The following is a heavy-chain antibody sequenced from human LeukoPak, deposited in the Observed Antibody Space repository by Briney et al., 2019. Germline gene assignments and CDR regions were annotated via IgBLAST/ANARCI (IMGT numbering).Heavy chain of an antibody. Sequence: GGSLRLSCAASGFTFSSYWMSWVRQAPGKGLEWVANIKQDGSEKYYVDSVKGRFTISRDNAKNSLYLQMNSLRAGDTAVYYCARDVRRYYDILTGLNPTGFDYWGQGTLVTVSS. D-gene: IGHD3-9*01. CDR1: GFTFSSYW. CDR3: ARDVRRYYDILTGLNPTGFDY. CDR2: IKQDGSEK. V-gene: IGHV3-7*01. J-gene: IGHJ4*02.